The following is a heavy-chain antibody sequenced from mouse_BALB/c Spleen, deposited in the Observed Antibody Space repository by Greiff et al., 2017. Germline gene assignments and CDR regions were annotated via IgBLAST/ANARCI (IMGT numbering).Heavy chain of an antibody. J-gene: IGHJ2*01. V-gene: IGHV1-39*01. D-gene: IGHD2-3*01. CDR2: INPYYGST. CDR1: GYSFTDYI. Sequence: VQLQQTGPELVKPGASVKISCKASGYSFTDYIMLWVKQSHGKSLEWIGNINPYYGSTSYNLKFKGKATLTVDKSSSTAYMQLNSLTSEDSAVYYCAAIYDGYLGDYWGQGTTLTVSS. CDR3: AAIYDGYLGDY.